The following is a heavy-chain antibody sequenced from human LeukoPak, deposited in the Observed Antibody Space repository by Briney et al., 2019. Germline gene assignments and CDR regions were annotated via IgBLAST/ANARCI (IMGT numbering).Heavy chain of an antibody. Sequence: GGSLRLSCAASGFTFSSYWMSWVRQAPGKGLEWVANIKQDGSEKYYVDSVRGRFTISRDNAKNSLYLQMNSLRAEDTAVYYCARPTFDSSGYLLDYWAQGTLVTVSS. D-gene: IGHD3-22*01. CDR2: IKQDGSEK. V-gene: IGHV3-7*01. CDR1: GFTFSSYW. J-gene: IGHJ4*02. CDR3: ARPTFDSSGYLLDY.